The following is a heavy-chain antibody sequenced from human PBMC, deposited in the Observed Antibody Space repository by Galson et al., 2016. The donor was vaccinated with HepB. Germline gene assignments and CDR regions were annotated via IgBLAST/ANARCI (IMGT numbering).Heavy chain of an antibody. CDR1: SDTLSNYG. J-gene: IGHJ3*02. D-gene: IGHD5-12*01. V-gene: IGHV1-18*01. CDR2: VNTYTGDA. CDR3: ASRGGYDAFDI. Sequence: SVKVSCKASSDTLSNYGFSWVRQAPGQGLEWMGGVNTYTGDADYPQRFQDRVTMTTDTSTKTAYMELRSLSSDDTAVYYCASRGGYDAFDIWGQGTMITVSS.